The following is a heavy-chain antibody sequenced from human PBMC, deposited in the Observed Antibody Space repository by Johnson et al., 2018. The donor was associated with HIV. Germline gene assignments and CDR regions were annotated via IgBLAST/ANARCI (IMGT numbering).Heavy chain of an antibody. V-gene: IGHV3-30*02. J-gene: IGHJ3*02. CDR1: GFTFSSYG. CDR2: IPFHGNQQ. D-gene: IGHD6-6*01. CDR3: ASGVTARAPLLI. Sequence: QVQLVESGGGVVQPGGSLRLSCAASGFTFSSYGMYWARQAPDKGLEWVAYIPFHGNQQYYGDSVKGRFTISRDNSRDTLFLEMNSLRVEDTAVYYCASGVTARAPLLIWGQGTMVTVSS.